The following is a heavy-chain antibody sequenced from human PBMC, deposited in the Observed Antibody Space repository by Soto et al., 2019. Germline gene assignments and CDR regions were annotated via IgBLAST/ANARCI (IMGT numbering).Heavy chain of an antibody. Sequence: QVQLVQSGAEVRKPGASVKVSCKASGYIFTTFGIGWVRQAPGQGLEWMGWISAYNGNRNFAQNVRDRVTMTTDTSTNTAHMELRSRRSDDTAVYYCARVGGTGLDYWGQGTLVTVSS. CDR1: GYIFTTFG. CDR3: ARVGGTGLDY. CDR2: ISAYNGNR. V-gene: IGHV1-18*01. J-gene: IGHJ4*02. D-gene: IGHD3-16*01.